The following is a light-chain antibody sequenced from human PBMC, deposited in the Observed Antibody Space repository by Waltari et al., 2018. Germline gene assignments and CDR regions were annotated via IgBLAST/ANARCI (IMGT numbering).Light chain of an antibody. V-gene: IGKV3-20*01. J-gene: IGKJ2*01. CDR2: SAS. CDR1: QSVGSS. Sequence: EIVLTQSPGTVSLSPGERATLSCRASQSVGSSLAWFQQKPGQAPRLLIYSASSRATGIPDRFSGSGSGTDFTLTITRLEPGDFAVYYCQQYGSSPYTFSQGTKLEIK. CDR3: QQYGSSPYT.